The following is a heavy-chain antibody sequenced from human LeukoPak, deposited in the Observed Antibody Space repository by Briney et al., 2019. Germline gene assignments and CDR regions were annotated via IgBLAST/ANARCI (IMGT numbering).Heavy chain of an antibody. CDR2: ISTYNGNT. Sequence: GASVKVSCKTSGYTFDIFGISWVRQAPGQGLEWLGWISTYNGNTNYTQNLQGRITVTADASSTTVYMELRSLTYEDTAVYYCAGEKGRGYFDYWGQGTLVTVSS. D-gene: IGHD3-10*01. J-gene: IGHJ4*02. V-gene: IGHV1-18*01. CDR3: AGEKGRGYFDY. CDR1: GYTFDIFG.